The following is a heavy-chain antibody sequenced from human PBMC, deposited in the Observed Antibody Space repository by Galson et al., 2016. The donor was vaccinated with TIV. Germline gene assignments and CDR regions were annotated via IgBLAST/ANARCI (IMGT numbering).Heavy chain of an antibody. J-gene: IGHJ3*02. Sequence: SLRLSCAASGFTFSSYAMSWVRQPPGKGLEWVSLISGSGGSTYYADSVKGRFTISRDNFKNTLYLQMDSLRAEDTAIYYCAKVISSGSYSHGDAFDIWAKGQWSPSLQ. CDR2: ISGSGGST. D-gene: IGHD3-10*01. V-gene: IGHV3-23*01. CDR3: AKVISSGSYSHGDAFDI. CDR1: GFTFSSYA.